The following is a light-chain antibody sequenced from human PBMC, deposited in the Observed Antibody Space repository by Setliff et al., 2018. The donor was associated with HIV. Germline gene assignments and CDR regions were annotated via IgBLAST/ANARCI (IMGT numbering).Light chain of an antibody. CDR3: VSWDDSLV. CDR1: RSNIGTNT. Sequence: QSVLTQPPSASATPGQGVTISCSGSRSNIGTNTVTWYQHLPGTAPKLLIYSDNQRPSGVPDRFSASKSGTSASLAISGLQSEDEADYYCVSWDDSLVFGGGTKVTVL. V-gene: IGLV1-44*01. J-gene: IGLJ3*02. CDR2: SDN.